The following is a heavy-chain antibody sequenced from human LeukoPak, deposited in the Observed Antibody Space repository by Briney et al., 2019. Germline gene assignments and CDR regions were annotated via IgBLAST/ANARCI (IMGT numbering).Heavy chain of an antibody. Sequence: SETLSLTCTVSGASISSYYWSWIRQPPGKGLEWIGYIDYSGSTNYTPSLKSRVTIPVDTSKNQFSLKLSSVTAADTALYYCAREAWVSGDSKYRYYGIDVWGQGTTVTVSS. CDR2: IDYSGST. CDR3: AREAWVSGDSKYRYYGIDV. V-gene: IGHV4-59*01. CDR1: GASISSYY. D-gene: IGHD4-17*01. J-gene: IGHJ6*02.